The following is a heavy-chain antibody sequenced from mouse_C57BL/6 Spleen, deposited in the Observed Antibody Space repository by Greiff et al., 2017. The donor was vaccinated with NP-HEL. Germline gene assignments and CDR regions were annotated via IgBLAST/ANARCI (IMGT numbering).Heavy chain of an antibody. CDR3: ARDYDYGGYYFDY. V-gene: IGHV1-7*01. J-gene: IGHJ2*01. CDR1: GYTFTSYW. Sequence: VQVVESGAELAKPGASVKLSCKASGYTFTSYWMHWVKQRPGQGLEWIGYINPSSGYTKYNQKFKDKATLTADKSSSTAYMQLSSLTYEDSAVYYCARDYDYGGYYFDYWGQGTTLTVSS. D-gene: IGHD2-4*01. CDR2: INPSSGYT.